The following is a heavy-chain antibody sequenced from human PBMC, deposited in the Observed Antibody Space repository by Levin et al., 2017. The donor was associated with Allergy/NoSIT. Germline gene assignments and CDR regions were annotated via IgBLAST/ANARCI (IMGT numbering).Heavy chain of an antibody. CDR2: IIPIFGTA. D-gene: IGHD3-22*01. Sequence: KISCKASGGTFSSYALSWVRQAPGQGLEWMGGIIPIFGTANYAQKFQGRVTITADDSASTAYMELSSLRSEDTAVYYCARGDYHDSSVTYYYYNMDVWGQGTTVTVSS. V-gene: IGHV1-69*01. CDR3: ARGDYHDSSVTYYYYNMDV. J-gene: IGHJ6*02. CDR1: GGTFSSYA.